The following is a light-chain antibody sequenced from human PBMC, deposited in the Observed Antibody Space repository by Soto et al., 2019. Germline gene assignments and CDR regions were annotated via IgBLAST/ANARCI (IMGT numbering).Light chain of an antibody. Sequence: DIQMTQSPSSLSASVGDRVTITCRASQSIGSWLAWYQQRPGKSPKLLIYKASTLESGVPSRFSGSGSGTEFTLTISSLQPDDFATYYCHHCQSYSEAFGQGTKVDIK. CDR2: KAS. V-gene: IGKV1-5*03. CDR1: QSIGSW. J-gene: IGKJ1*01. CDR3: HHCQSYSEA.